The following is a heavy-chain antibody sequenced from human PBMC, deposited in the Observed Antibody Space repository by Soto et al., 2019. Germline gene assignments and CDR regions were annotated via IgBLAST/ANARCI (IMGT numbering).Heavy chain of an antibody. CDR3: AKGDNLGPKTGYAFDP. CDR2: TYFRSKWYN. D-gene: IGHD5-12*01. J-gene: IGHJ5*02. CDR1: GYSVSSNTAS. Sequence: SQNLSLTCAISGYSVSSNTASWNWTRQSPSRGLECLGRTYFRSKWYNDYAVSVKSRIIINTDTSNNQFSLQLNSVTPEDTAVYFCAKGDNLGPKTGYAFDPWGQGIMVNVSS. V-gene: IGHV6-1*01.